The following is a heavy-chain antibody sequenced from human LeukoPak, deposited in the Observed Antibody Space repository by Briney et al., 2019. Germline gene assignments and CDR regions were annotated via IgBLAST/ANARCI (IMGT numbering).Heavy chain of an antibody. CDR2: IYYSGST. Sequence: SETLSLTCTVSGGSISSYYWSWIRQPPGKGLEWNGYIYYSGSTNYNPSLKSRVTISVDTSKNQFSLKLSSVTAADTAVYYCARHRSRMINWFDPWGQGTLVTVSS. D-gene: IGHD3-16*01. CDR3: ARHRSRMINWFDP. CDR1: GGSISSYY. V-gene: IGHV4-59*08. J-gene: IGHJ5*02.